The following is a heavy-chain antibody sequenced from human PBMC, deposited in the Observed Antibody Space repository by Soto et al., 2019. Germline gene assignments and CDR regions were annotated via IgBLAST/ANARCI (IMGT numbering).Heavy chain of an antibody. J-gene: IGHJ5*02. D-gene: IGHD3-22*01. CDR1: GGTFSSYA. Sequence: QVQLVQSGAEVKKPGSSVKVSCKASGGTFSSYAISWVRQAPGQGLEWMGGIIPIFGTANYAQKFQGRVTMTADESTSTAYMELSSLRSEDTAVYYCARGPHPYYDRGGWFDPWGQGTLVTVSS. CDR2: IIPIFGTA. V-gene: IGHV1-69*01. CDR3: ARGPHPYYDRGGWFDP.